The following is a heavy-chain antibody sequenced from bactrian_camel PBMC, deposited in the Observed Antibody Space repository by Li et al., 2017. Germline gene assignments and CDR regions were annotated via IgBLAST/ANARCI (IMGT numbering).Heavy chain of an antibody. CDR3: AADYIPLVLQKPRPSFGY. Sequence: VQLVESGGGSVEVEGSLRLSCAASGYTYNTGCLAWFRQAPGEEREGVAAIDKDGRTSYADSVTGRFTISKDNAKNTLVLQMNSLKPEDTAMYYCAADYIPLVLQKPRPSFGYWGQ. CDR1: GYTYNTGC. D-gene: IGHD2*01. V-gene: IGHV3S53*01. J-gene: IGHJ6*01. CDR2: IDKDGRT.